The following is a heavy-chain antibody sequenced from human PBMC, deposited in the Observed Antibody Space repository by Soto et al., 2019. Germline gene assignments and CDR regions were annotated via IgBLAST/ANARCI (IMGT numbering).Heavy chain of an antibody. Sequence: GASVKVSCKASGYTFTSYYMHWVRQAPGQGLEWMRIINPSGGSTSYAQKFQGRVTMTRDTSTSTVYMELSSLRSEDTAVYYCARDQLSNRGVFDPWGQGTLVTVSS. CDR1: GYTFTSYY. J-gene: IGHJ5*02. CDR2: INPSGGST. CDR3: ARDQLSNRGVFDP. V-gene: IGHV1-46*01. D-gene: IGHD2-2*01.